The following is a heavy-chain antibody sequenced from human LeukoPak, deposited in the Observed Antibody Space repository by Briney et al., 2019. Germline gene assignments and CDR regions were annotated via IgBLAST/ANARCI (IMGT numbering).Heavy chain of an antibody. D-gene: IGHD3-3*01. CDR1: GGTFSSYD. V-gene: IGHV1-69*06. Sequence: SVKVSCKASGGTFSSYDISWVRQAPGQGLEWMGGIMPMFGKANYAQKFQGRVTTTADKATSTAYMELSSLRSDDTAVYYCARIWSITIFVGHQRAGKAFDIWGQGTMVTVSS. J-gene: IGHJ3*02. CDR3: ARIWSITIFVGHQRAGKAFDI. CDR2: IMPMFGKA.